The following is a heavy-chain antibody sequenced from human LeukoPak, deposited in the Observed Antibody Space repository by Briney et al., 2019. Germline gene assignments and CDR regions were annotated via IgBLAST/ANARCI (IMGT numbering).Heavy chain of an antibody. CDR2: ISGSGGST. CDR1: GFTFSSYA. D-gene: IGHD2-15*01. CDR3: ASVGCSGGSCYSGFDY. J-gene: IGHJ4*02. Sequence: PGGSLRLSCAASGFTFSSYAMSWVRQAPGKGLEWVSGISGSGGSTYYADSVKGRFTISRDNSKNTLYLQMNGLRAEDTTVYYCASVGCSGGSCYSGFDYWGQGTLVTVSS. V-gene: IGHV3-23*01.